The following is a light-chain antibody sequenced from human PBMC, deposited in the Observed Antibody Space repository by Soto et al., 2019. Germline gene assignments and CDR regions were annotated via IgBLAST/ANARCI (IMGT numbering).Light chain of an antibody. CDR1: QSVSSY. V-gene: IGKV3-11*01. CDR2: DAS. CDR3: QLRSNWPPV. Sequence: EIVLTQSPATLSLSPGERATLSCRASQSVSSYLAWYQQKPGQAPRLLIYDASNRATGIPARFSGSGSGTDFTLTISSLEPEDFAVYYCQLRSNWPPVFGPGTKVDI. J-gene: IGKJ3*01.